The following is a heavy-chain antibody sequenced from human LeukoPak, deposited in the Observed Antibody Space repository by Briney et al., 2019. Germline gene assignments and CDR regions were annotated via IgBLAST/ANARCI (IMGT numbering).Heavy chain of an antibody. D-gene: IGHD3-22*01. Sequence: GGSLRLSCAASGFTFSSYWMSWVRQAPGKGLEWVANIKQDGSEKYYVDSVKGRFTISRDNAKNSLYLQMNSLRAEDTAVYYCARIFRGIVARSGFYYMDVWGKGTTVTVSS. V-gene: IGHV3-7*01. CDR2: IKQDGSEK. CDR3: ARIFRGIVARSGFYYMDV. CDR1: GFTFSSYW. J-gene: IGHJ6*03.